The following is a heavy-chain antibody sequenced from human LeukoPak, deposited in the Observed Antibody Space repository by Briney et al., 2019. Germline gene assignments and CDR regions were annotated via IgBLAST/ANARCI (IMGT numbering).Heavy chain of an antibody. D-gene: IGHD3-9*01. Sequence: PGGSLRLSCAASGFTFSSYSMNWVRQAPGKGLEWVSYISSSSSTIYYADSVKGRFTISRDNAKNALYLQMNSLRAEDTAVYYCARGSNDWYGIDYWGQGALVKISS. CDR1: GFTFSSYS. J-gene: IGHJ4*02. V-gene: IGHV3-48*04. CDR3: ARGSNDWYGIDY. CDR2: ISSSSSTI.